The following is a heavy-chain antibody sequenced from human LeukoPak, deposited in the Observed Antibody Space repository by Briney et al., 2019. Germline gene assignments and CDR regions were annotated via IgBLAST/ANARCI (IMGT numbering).Heavy chain of an antibody. D-gene: IGHD1-26*01. CDR1: GFTSSSYW. V-gene: IGHV3-74*01. J-gene: IGHJ4*02. CDR2: FNSDGSST. CDR3: ASGIVGAVDY. Sequence: GGSLRLSCAASGFTSSSYWMHWVRQAPGKGLVWVSRFNSDGSSTSYADSVKGRFTISRDNAKNTLYLQMNSLRAEDTAVYYCASGIVGAVDYWGQGTLVTVSS.